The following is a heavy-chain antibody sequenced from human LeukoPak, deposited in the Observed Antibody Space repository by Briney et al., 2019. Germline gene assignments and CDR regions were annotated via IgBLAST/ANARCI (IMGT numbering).Heavy chain of an antibody. CDR2: IYYSGST. CDR3: ARDTSRILAGFDP. V-gene: IGHV4-59*12. Sequence: PSETLSLTCTGSGGSISSYYWSWIRQPPGKGLEWIGYIYYSGSTNYNPSLKSRVTISVDTSKNQLSLKLSSVTAADTAVYYCARDTSRILAGFDPWGQGTLVTVSS. CDR1: GGSISSYY. J-gene: IGHJ5*02. D-gene: IGHD2-2*01.